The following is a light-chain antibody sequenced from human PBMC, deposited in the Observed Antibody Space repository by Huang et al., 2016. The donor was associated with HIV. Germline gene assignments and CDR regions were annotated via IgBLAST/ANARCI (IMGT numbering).Light chain of an antibody. CDR2: DTT. J-gene: IGKJ4*01. V-gene: IGKV3-11*01. Sequence: VLTQSPATLSLSPGERATLSCRASQTVDNFIAWFQRRPGQAPRLLIYDTTNRATGVPARFSGGGSETDFTLTISSLEPEDFAVYYCQFRSAWPPALTFGGGTKVEVK. CDR1: QTVDNF. CDR3: QFRSAWPPALT.